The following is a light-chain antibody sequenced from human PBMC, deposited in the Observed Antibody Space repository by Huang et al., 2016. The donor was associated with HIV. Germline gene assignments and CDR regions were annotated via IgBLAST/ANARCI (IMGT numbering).Light chain of an antibody. Sequence: IQLTQSPSSLSASVGDRVTITCRASQGIKNYLAWYQQKAGKAPNLLISAASTLQTGVPSRFSGSGSGTDFTLTISSLQPEDFATYYCQQLDSYPLTFGGGTKVDIK. V-gene: IGKV1-9*01. J-gene: IGKJ4*01. CDR1: QGIKNY. CDR3: QQLDSYPLT. CDR2: AAS.